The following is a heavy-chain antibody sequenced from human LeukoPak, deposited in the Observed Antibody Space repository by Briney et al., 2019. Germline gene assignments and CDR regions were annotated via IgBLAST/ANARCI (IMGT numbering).Heavy chain of an antibody. CDR2: IYTSGST. CDR1: GGSISSYY. CDR3: ARDRSRAVAGTIWFDP. V-gene: IGHV4-4*07. Sequence: SETLSLTCTDSGGSISSYYWSWIRQPAGKGLEWIGRIYTSGSTNYNPSLKSRVTMSVDTSKNQFSLKLSSVTAADTAVYYCARDRSRAVAGTIWFDPWGQGTLVTVSS. D-gene: IGHD6-19*01. J-gene: IGHJ5*02.